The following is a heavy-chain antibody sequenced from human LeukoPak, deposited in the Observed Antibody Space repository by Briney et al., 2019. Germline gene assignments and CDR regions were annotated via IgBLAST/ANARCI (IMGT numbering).Heavy chain of an antibody. J-gene: IGHJ4*02. CDR3: TRYRGYFDY. Sequence: GRSLRLSCTASGFTFGDYAMNWVRQAPGKGLEWVGFIRSNAYGGTTEYAASVKGRFTISRDDPKSIAYLQMNSLKTEDTAVYYCTRYRGYFDYWGQGTLVTVSS. D-gene: IGHD3-10*01. CDR2: IRSNAYGGTT. V-gene: IGHV3-49*04. CDR1: GFTFGDYA.